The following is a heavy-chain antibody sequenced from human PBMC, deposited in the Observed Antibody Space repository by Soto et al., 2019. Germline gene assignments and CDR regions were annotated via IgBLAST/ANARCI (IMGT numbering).Heavy chain of an antibody. J-gene: IGHJ6*02. CDR1: GYNFSPFW. Sequence: PGGSLRLTCAASGYNFSPFWMHWVRQAPGKGLVWVSHMNSDGTTKVYADSVKGRFTISRDTSGNTVYLQMSSLRAEDTAVYYCAKDTDDCISSSCFSVYYAMDVWGQGTTVTVSS. V-gene: IGHV3-74*01. D-gene: IGHD2-2*01. CDR2: MNSDGTTK. CDR3: AKDTDDCISSSCFSVYYAMDV.